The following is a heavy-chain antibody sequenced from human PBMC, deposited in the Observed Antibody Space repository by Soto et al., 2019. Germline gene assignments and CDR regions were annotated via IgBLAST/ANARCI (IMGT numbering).Heavy chain of an antibody. J-gene: IGHJ2*01. CDR3: QAEDGIRAVRSVSAFLLNRSSDL. D-gene: IGHD2-2*01. Sequence: KGLEWIGYIYYSGSTNYNPSLKSRVTISVDTSKHQFSLQLSSVTAADTAVFFFQAEDGIRAVRSVSAFLLNRSSDL. V-gene: IGHV4-59*01. CDR2: IYYSGST.